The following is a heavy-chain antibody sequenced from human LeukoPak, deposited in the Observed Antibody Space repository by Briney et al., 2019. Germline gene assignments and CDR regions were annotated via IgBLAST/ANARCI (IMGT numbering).Heavy chain of an antibody. Sequence: SQTLSLTCTVSGGSISSGSYYWSWIRQPAGKGLEWIGRIYTSGSTNYNPSLKSRVTISVDTSKNQFPLKLSSVTAADTAVYYCARDQGYGDPGYWGQGTLVTVSS. CDR3: ARDQGYGDPGY. CDR2: IYTSGST. D-gene: IGHD4-17*01. J-gene: IGHJ4*02. V-gene: IGHV4-61*02. CDR1: GGSISSGSYY.